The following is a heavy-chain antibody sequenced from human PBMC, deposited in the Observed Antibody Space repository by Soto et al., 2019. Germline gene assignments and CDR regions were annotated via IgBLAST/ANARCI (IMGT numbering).Heavy chain of an antibody. D-gene: IGHD3-3*01. J-gene: IGHJ4*02. CDR3: ARGRGFFYFDY. CDR2: IKEDGSEK. V-gene: IGHV3-7*01. Sequence: EVQLVGSGGGLVQPGGSLRLSCAASGFTFSSYWMSWVRQAPGKGLEWVANIKEDGSEKHYVDSVKGRFTISRDNAKNSLSLQMNSLRTEDTAVYFCARGRGFFYFDYWGQGTLVTVSS. CDR1: GFTFSSYW.